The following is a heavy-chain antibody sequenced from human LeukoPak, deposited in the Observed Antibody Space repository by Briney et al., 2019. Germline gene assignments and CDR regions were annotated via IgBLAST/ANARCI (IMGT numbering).Heavy chain of an antibody. D-gene: IGHD2-2*01. J-gene: IGHJ4*02. CDR1: GYTFTDYY. Sequence: ASVKVSCKASGYTFTDYYIHWVRQAPRQGFEWMGWINPNDGDTYYAQKFQGRVTMTRDTSISTAHMEVSRLRSDDTAVYYCARANFLYCSSTSCLFDYWGQGALVTVSS. CDR3: ARANFLYCSSTSCLFDY. CDR2: INPNDGDT. V-gene: IGHV1-2*02.